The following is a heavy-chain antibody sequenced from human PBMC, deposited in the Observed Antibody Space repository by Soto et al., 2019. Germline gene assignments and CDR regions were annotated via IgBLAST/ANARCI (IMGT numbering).Heavy chain of an antibody. J-gene: IGHJ5*02. V-gene: IGHV5-51*01. CDR1: GYKFTSSW. CDR2: IFPSDSDT. CDR3: ARKDRSGYFNWFGP. Sequence: PGESLKISCRTSGYKFTSSWIAWVRQMPGKGLEWTGIIFPSDSDTRYSPSFQGQVTISADRSTSTVFLQWASLKASDTAVYFCARKDRSGYFNWFGPWGQGTLVTVSS. D-gene: IGHD3-22*01.